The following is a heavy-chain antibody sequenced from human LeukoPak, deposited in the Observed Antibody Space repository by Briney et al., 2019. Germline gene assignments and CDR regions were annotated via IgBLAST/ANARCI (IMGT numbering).Heavy chain of an antibody. Sequence: ASVKVSCKASGYTFTGYYMHWVRQAPGQGLEWMGWINPNSGGTNYAQKFQGRVTMTRDTSISTAYMELSRLRSDDTAVYYCARDFLQLGKSSSDYWGQGTLVTVSS. J-gene: IGHJ4*02. V-gene: IGHV1-2*02. CDR1: GYTFTGYY. CDR2: INPNSGGT. D-gene: IGHD6-6*01. CDR3: ARDFLQLGKSSSDY.